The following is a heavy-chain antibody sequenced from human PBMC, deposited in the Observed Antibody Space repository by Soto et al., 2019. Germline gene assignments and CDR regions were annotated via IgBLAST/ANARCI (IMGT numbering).Heavy chain of an antibody. CDR1: GGSISSSNW. CDR2: IYHSGST. CDR3: ARYPLAAGTGYYYYGMDV. J-gene: IGHJ6*02. V-gene: IGHV4-4*02. D-gene: IGHD6-13*01. Sequence: PSETLSLTCAVSGGSISSSNWWSWVRQPPGKGLEWIGEIYHSGSTNYNPSLKSRVTISVDKSKSQFSLKLSSVTAADPAVYYCARYPLAAGTGYYYYGMDVWGQGTTVTVSS.